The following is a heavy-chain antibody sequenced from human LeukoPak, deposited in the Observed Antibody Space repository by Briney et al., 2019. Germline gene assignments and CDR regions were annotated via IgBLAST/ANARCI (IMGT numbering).Heavy chain of an antibody. CDR3: ARDPNVHYGSGSYRQNNWFDP. CDR1: GYTFTSYD. V-gene: IGHV1-8*01. J-gene: IGHJ5*02. D-gene: IGHD3-10*01. Sequence: ASVKVSCKASGYTFTSYDINWVRQATGQGLEWMGWMNPNSGNTGYAQKFQGRVTMTRNTSISTAYMELSSLRSEDTAVYYCARDPNVHYGSGSYRQNNWFDPWGQGTLVTVSS. CDR2: MNPNSGNT.